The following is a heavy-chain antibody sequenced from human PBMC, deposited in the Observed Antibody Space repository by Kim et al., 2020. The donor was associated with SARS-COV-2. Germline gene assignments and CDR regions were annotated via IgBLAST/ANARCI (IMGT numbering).Heavy chain of an antibody. CDR3: AKDSGTAYFQH. CDR2: T. V-gene: IGHV3-23*01. Sequence: TYYADSVKGRFTISRDNSKNTLYLQMNSLRAEDTAVYYCAKDSGTAYFQHWGQGTLVTVSS. D-gene: IGHD3-10*01. J-gene: IGHJ1*01.